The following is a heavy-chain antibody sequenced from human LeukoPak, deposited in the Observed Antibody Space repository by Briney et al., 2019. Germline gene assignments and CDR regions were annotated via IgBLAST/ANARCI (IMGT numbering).Heavy chain of an antibody. CDR1: GFTVSSNS. Sequence: GGSLRLSCAVSGFTVSSNSWSWVRQAPGKGLEWVSFIYSGGNTHYSDSVKGRFTLSRDNSKNTLYLQMNSLRAEDTAIYYCARRAGEYSHPYDYWGQGTLVTVSS. D-gene: IGHD2-15*01. V-gene: IGHV3-53*01. J-gene: IGHJ4*02. CDR3: ARRAGEYSHPYDY. CDR2: IYSGGNT.